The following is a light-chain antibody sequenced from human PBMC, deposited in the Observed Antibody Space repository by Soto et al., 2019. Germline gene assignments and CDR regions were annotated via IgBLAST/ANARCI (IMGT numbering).Light chain of an antibody. CDR2: GAS. J-gene: IGKJ1*01. Sequence: EKVMTQSPATLSVSPGERATLSCRASQSVGTSLAWVQQKPGQAPRLVMYGASTRAPGIPGRFTGTGSGTEFTLTINELQAEDCAVYYCQHYNNWYNNWPPTWTFGQGTMVEI. V-gene: IGKV3-15*01. CDR1: QSVGTS. CDR3: QHYNNWYNNWPPTWT.